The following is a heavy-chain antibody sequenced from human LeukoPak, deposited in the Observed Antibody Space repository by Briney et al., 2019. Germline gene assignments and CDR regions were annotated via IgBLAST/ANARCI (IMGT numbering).Heavy chain of an antibody. CDR3: ARDGIHYYDSSGYDG. D-gene: IGHD3-22*01. Sequence: ASVKVSCKASGYTFTSYGISWVRQAPGQGLEWMGWINPNSGGTNYAQKFQGRVTMTRDTSISTAYMELSRLRSDDTAVYYCARDGIHYYDSSGYDGWGQGTLVTVSS. CDR1: GYTFTSYG. V-gene: IGHV1-2*02. J-gene: IGHJ4*02. CDR2: INPNSGGT.